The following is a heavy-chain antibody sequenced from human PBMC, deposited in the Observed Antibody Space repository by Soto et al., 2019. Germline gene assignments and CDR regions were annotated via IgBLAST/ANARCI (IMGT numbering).Heavy chain of an antibody. CDR1: GESVGRGTNY. CDR2: IFDAATA. V-gene: IGHV4-61*01. J-gene: IGHJ6*02. D-gene: IGHD6-13*01. Sequence: QVQLQESGPGLMKPSGTLSLICSVSGESVGRGTNYWSWVRQAPGRGLEWIGHIFDAATAIYNPSFESRVSISLDAAKNQVSLKLTSVTAADTAIYYCARDRRGRADGFIYYYGMEVRGQGTSVTVSS. CDR3: ARDRRGRADGFIYYYGMEV.